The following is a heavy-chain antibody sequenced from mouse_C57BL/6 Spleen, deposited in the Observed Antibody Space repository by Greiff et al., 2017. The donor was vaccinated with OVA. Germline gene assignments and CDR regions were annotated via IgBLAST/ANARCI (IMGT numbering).Heavy chain of an antibody. CDR2: IDPSDSET. CDR1: GYTFTSYW. V-gene: IGHV1-52*01. D-gene: IGHD4-1*02. J-gene: IGHJ3*01. CDR3: ARGTNWGPSFAY. Sequence: VQLQQPGAELVRPGSSVKLSCKASGYTFTSYWMHWVKQRPIQGLEWIGNIDPSDSETHYNQKFKDKATLTVDKSSSTAYMQLSSLTSEDSAVYYCARGTNWGPSFAYWGQGTLVTVSA.